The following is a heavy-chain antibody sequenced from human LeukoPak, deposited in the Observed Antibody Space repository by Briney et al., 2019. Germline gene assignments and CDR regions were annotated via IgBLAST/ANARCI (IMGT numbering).Heavy chain of an antibody. J-gene: IGHJ4*02. CDR2: ISAHNGDT. CDR1: GYTFTTYG. CDR3: ARVKARSGSYSLDY. V-gene: IGHV1-18*01. Sequence: ASVKVSCKASGYTFTTYGISWVRQAPGQGLEWMGWISAHNGDTNYAQRLQGRVTMTTDTSTNTAYMELRSLRSDDTAVYYCARVKARSGSYSLDYWGQGTLVTVSS. D-gene: IGHD1-26*01.